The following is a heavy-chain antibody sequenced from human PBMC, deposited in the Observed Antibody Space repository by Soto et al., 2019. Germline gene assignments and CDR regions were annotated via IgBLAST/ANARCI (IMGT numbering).Heavy chain of an antibody. CDR2: IPSRGRP. Sequence: QVQLRESGPGLVKPSQTLSLTCSVSGASVAGGSYYWSWVRQPPGKGLEWIGYIPSRGRPFYNPSLPKRGPNSAGTAKNQPSLQLAAVTAADKAVYYCARDTYSGYDFGLWGQGTLVTVSS. CDR3: ARDTYSGYDFGL. D-gene: IGHD5-12*01. J-gene: IGHJ5*02. CDR1: GASVAGGSYY. V-gene: IGHV4-30-4*01.